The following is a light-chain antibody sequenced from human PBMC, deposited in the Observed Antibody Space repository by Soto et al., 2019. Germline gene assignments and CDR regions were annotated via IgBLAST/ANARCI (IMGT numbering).Light chain of an antibody. CDR1: SSDVGSSNY. J-gene: IGLJ3*02. Sequence: QSALTQPASVSGSPGQSITISCTGTSSDVGSSNYVPWYQHHPGKAPQLIIFDVSDRPSGVSHRFSGSKSGNTASLIISGLLAEDEAYYYCSSYTRGNSWVFGGGTKLTVL. CDR3: SSYTRGNSWV. CDR2: DVS. V-gene: IGLV2-14*03.